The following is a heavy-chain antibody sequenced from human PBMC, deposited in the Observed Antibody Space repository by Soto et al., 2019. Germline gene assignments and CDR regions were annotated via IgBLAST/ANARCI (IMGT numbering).Heavy chain of an antibody. CDR3: ARDRRRDHSTGMDV. J-gene: IGHJ6*02. CDR1: GGTFSSYA. CDR2: IIPIFGTA. V-gene: IGHV1-69*13. D-gene: IGHD4-4*01. Sequence: SVKVSCKASGGTFSSYAISWVRQAPGQGLEWMGGIIPIFGTANYAQKFQGRVTITADESTSTAYMELSSLRSEDTAVYYCARDRRRDHSTGMDVWGQGTTVTVYS.